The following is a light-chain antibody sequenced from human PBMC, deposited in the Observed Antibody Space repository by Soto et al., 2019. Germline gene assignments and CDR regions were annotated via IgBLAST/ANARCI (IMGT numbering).Light chain of an antibody. J-gene: IGLJ1*01. Sequence: QSVLTQPPSASGTPGQRVSISCSGGSSNIGSNTVNWYQHLPGTAPKLLIYSNNQRPSGVPVRFSGSKSGTSASLAISGLQSEDEADYYCAAWDDSLNVYVFGTGTKLTVL. CDR1: SSNIGSNT. CDR2: SNN. V-gene: IGLV1-44*01. CDR3: AAWDDSLNVYV.